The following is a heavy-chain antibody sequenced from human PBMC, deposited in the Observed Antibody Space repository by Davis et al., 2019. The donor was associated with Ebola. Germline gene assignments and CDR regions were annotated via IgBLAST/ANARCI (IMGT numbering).Heavy chain of an antibody. J-gene: IGHJ6*02. CDR3: AREGSSGYKDYYYYYGMDV. CDR1: GYTFTSYG. V-gene: IGHV1-18*04. D-gene: IGHD3-22*01. Sequence: ASVKVSCKASGYTFTSYGISWVRQAPGQGLEWMGWISAYNGNTNYAQKLQGRVTMTTDTSTSTAHMELRSLRSDDTAVYYCAREGSSGYKDYYYYYGMDVWGQGTTVTVSS. CDR2: ISAYNGNT.